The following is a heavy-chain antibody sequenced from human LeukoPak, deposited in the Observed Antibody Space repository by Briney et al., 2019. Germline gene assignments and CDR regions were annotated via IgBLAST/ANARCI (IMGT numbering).Heavy chain of an antibody. CDR2: INSDGSST. J-gene: IGHJ4*02. Sequence: GGSLRLSCAASGFTFSSYWMHWVRQAPGKGLVWVSRINSDGSSTSYADSVKGRFTISRDNAKNTLYLQMNSLRAEDTAVYYCARGGSTSPGCFWTRYYWGQGTLVTVSS. V-gene: IGHV3-74*01. CDR1: GFTFSSYW. D-gene: IGHD2-2*01. CDR3: ARGGSTSPGCFWTRYY.